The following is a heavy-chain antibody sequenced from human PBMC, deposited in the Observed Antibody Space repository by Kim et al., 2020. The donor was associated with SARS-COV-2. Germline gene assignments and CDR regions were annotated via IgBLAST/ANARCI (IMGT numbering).Heavy chain of an antibody. Sequence: GGSLRLSCAASGFSISNYVMSWVRQAPGKGLEWVSGFHGDGVRKFYADSVKGRFTISRDTAENTLYLQMNSLTVGDTAVYFCARRTVATSDFDYRGQGTLVTVSS. CDR1: GFSISNYV. V-gene: IGHV3-23*01. CDR3: ARRTVATSDFDY. CDR2: FHGDGVRK. D-gene: IGHD2-2*01. J-gene: IGHJ4*02.